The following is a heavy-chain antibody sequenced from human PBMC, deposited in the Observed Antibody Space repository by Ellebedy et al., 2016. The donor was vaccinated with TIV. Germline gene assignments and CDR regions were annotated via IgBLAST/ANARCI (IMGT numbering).Heavy chain of an antibody. CDR2: IHFTGTT. CDR1: GASITSHR. V-gene: IGHV4-59*11. D-gene: IGHD3-10*01. Sequence: SETLSLXXSVSGASITSHRWSWIRLPPAKGQGRHGHIHFTGTTTYNPSPKSLIPMFLDTSKSQFYLNMTSVSAADTAVYFCARRTTVVRGTDAFDIWGQGTMVTVSS. CDR3: ARRTTVVRGTDAFDI. J-gene: IGHJ3*02.